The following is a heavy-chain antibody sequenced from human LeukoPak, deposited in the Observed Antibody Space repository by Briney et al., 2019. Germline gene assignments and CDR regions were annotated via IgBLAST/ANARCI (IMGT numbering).Heavy chain of an antibody. Sequence: GGSLRLSCAASGFTVSSNHMSWVRQAPGKGLEWVSVIYSGDGTNYADSVKGRFTISRDNSKNTLYLQMNSLRAEDTAVYYCARVLSAPTHAFDIWGQGTMVTVSS. V-gene: IGHV3-53*01. CDR2: IYSGDGT. J-gene: IGHJ3*02. CDR1: GFTVSSNH. CDR3: ARVLSAPTHAFDI.